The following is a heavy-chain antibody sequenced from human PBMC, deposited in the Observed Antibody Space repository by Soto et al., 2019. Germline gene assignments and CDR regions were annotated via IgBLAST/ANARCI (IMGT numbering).Heavy chain of an antibody. CDR2: ISAYNGNT. J-gene: IGHJ5*02. CDR3: ARDLQDDIVVVITNWFDP. D-gene: IGHD3-22*01. V-gene: IGHV1-18*01. CDR1: GYTFTSYG. Sequence: AAVKVSCKASGYTFTSYGISWGRQAPGQGLEGMGWISAYNGNTNYAQKLHGRVTMTTDTSTSTAYMEMRSLRSDDTAVDYCARDLQDDIVVVITNWFDPWGQGTLVTVSS.